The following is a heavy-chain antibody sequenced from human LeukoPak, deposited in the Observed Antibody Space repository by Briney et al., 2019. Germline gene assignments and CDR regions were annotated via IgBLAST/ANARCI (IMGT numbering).Heavy chain of an antibody. CDR1: GYSFTSYW. CDR2: IYPGDSDT. CDR3: ARGSRITIFGVVTSFDY. J-gene: IGHJ4*02. Sequence: GESLKISCKGSGYSFTSYWIGWVRQMPGKGLEWMGIIYPGDSDTRYSPSFQGQVTISADKSISTAYLQWSSLKASDTAMYYCARGSRITIFGVVTSFDYWGQGTLVTASS. V-gene: IGHV5-51*01. D-gene: IGHD3-3*01.